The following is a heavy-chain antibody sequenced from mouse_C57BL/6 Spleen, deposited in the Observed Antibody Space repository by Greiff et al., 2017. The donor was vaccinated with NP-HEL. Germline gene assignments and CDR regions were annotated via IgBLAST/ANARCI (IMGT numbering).Heavy chain of an antibody. CDR1: GYAFTNYW. J-gene: IGHJ3*01. CDR3: ARDEIRSPCAY. Sequence: QVQLKESGAELVRPGTSVKVSCKASGYAFTNYWIEWVKQRPGQGLEWIGVINPGSGGTNYNEKFKGKATLTADKSSSTAYMQLSSLTSEDSAVYFCARDEIRSPCAYWGQETLVTVSA. CDR2: INPGSGGT. D-gene: IGHD1-1*01. V-gene: IGHV1-54*01.